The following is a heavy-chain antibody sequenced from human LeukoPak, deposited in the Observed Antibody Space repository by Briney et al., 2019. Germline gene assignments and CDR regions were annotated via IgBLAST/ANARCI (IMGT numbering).Heavy chain of an antibody. CDR1: GFTLSSYS. J-gene: IGHJ1*01. D-gene: IGHD3-22*01. CDR2: ISTVGSTTT. Sequence: GGSLRLSCAASGFTLSSYSMNWVRQAPGKGLEWVSYISTVGSTTTYYADSVKGRFTISRDNAKKSLYLQMNSLRAEDTAVYYCARDSYYYDSRGGFQHWGQGTLVTVSS. V-gene: IGHV3-48*04. CDR3: ARDSYYYDSRGGFQH.